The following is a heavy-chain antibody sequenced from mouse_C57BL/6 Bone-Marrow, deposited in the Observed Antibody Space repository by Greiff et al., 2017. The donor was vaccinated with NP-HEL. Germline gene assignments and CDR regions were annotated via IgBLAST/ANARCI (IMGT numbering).Heavy chain of an antibody. CDR1: GYSITSGYY. CDR3: ARETYYDHPWFAY. Sequence: EVQLQESGPGLVKPSQSLSLTCSVTGYSITSGYYWNWIRQFPGNKLEWMGYISYDGSNNYNPSLKNRISITRDTSKNQFFLKLNSVTTEDTATYYCARETYYDHPWFAYWGQGTLVTVSA. D-gene: IGHD2-4*01. CDR2: ISYDGSN. V-gene: IGHV3-6*01. J-gene: IGHJ3*01.